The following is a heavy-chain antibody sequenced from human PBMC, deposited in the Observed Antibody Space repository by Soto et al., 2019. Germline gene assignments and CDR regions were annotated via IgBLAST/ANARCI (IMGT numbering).Heavy chain of an antibody. V-gene: IGHV1-69*13. CDR1: GGTFSSYA. D-gene: IGHD1-7*01. CDR3: ASGGNWNYGQNFDY. Sequence: ASVKVSCKASGGTFSSYAISWVRQAPGQGLEWMGGIIPIFGTANYAQKFQGRVTITADESTSTAYMELSSLRSEDTAVYYCASGGNWNYGQNFDYWGQGTLVTVSS. CDR2: IIPIFGTA. J-gene: IGHJ4*02.